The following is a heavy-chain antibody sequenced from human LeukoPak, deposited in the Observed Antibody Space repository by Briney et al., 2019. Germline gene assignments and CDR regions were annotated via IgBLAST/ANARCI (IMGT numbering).Heavy chain of an antibody. CDR3: ARDWPGKLLDY. V-gene: IGHV3-33*01. Sequence: TGGSLRLSCAASGFIFSSYGMHWVRQAPGKGLEWVAVIWYDGSNKYYADSVKGRFTISRDNSKNTLYLQMNSLRAEDTAVYYCARDWPGKLLDYWGQGTLVTVSS. CDR1: GFIFSSYG. J-gene: IGHJ4*02. CDR2: IWYDGSNK. D-gene: IGHD1-26*01.